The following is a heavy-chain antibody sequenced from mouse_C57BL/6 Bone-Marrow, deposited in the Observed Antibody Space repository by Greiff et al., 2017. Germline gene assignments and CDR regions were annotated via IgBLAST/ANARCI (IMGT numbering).Heavy chain of an antibody. J-gene: IGHJ4*01. Sequence: EVQVVESGGGLVQPGGSLKLSCAASGFTFSDYYMYWVRQTPEKRLEWVAYISNGGGSTYYPDTVKGRFTISRDDAKNTLYLQISRLKSEDTAMYYCARLPNYAMDYWGQGTSVTGSS. CDR2: ISNGGGST. CDR3: ARLPNYAMDY. CDR1: GFTFSDYY. D-gene: IGHD6-1*01. V-gene: IGHV5-12*01.